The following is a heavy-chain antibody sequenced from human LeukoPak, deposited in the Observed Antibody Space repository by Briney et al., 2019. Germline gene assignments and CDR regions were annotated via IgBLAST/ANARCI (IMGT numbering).Heavy chain of an antibody. CDR2: INPNSGGT. CDR3: ARSFAFWTRYYFDY. V-gene: IGHV1-2*04. CDR1: GYTLTGYY. D-gene: IGHD3/OR15-3a*01. Sequence: ASVKVSCKASGYTLTGYYMHWVRQAPGQGLEWMGWINPNSGGTNYAQKFQGWVTMTRDTSISTAYMALSRLRSDDTAVYYCARSFAFWTRYYFDYWGQGTLVTVSS. J-gene: IGHJ4*02.